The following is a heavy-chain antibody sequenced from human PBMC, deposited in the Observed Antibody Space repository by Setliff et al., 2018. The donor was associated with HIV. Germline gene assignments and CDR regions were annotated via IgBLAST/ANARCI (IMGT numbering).Heavy chain of an antibody. Sequence: ASVKVSCKASGYTFTSYGISWVRQAPGQGLEWMGWISAYNGNTNYAQKLQGRVTMTTDTSTSTAYMELRSLRSDDTAVYYCARDIADTVDYYFDYWGQGTLVTVPQ. CDR3: ARDIADTVDYYFDY. V-gene: IGHV1-18*01. CDR1: GYTFTSYG. CDR2: ISAYNGNT. D-gene: IGHD6-13*01. J-gene: IGHJ4*02.